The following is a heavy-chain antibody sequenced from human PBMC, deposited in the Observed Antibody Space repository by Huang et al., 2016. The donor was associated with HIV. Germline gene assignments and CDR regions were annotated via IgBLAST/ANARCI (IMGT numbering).Heavy chain of an antibody. Sequence: QVQLVESGGGVVQPGRSLRIFCAASGFTFSSYGMHWVRQAAGKGLEWVAVISYDGKTKYYADSVKGRFSISRDNSKTTVYLQLNSLRVEDTAVYYCAKGGSAAAVLDFWGQGTLVTVSS. CDR2: ISYDGKTK. D-gene: IGHD6-13*01. J-gene: IGHJ4*02. V-gene: IGHV3-30*18. CDR1: GFTFSSYG. CDR3: AKGGSAAAVLDF.